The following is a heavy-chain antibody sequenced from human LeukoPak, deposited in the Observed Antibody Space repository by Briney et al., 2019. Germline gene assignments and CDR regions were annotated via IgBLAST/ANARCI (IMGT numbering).Heavy chain of an antibody. CDR1: GFTFSSYA. J-gene: IGHJ4*02. D-gene: IGHD6-13*01. Sequence: PGRSLRLSCAASGFTFSSYAMHWVRQAPGKGLEWVAVISYDGSNKYYADSVKGRFTISRDNSKNTLYLQMNSLRGEDTAMYYCAIHGENEAAVATDWGQGTLVTVSP. CDR2: ISYDGSNK. V-gene: IGHV3-30*14. CDR3: AIHGENEAAVATD.